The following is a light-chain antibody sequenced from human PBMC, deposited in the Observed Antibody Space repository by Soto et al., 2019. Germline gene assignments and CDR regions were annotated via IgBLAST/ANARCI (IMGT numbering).Light chain of an antibody. CDR2: GNS. Sequence: SSPAPPPSVSGAPGQRVTISCTGSSSNIGAGYDVHWYQQLPGTAPKLLIYGNSNRPSGVPDRFSGSKSGTSASLAITGLQAEDEADYYCQSYDSSLSALYVFGTGTKVTVL. CDR3: QSYDSSLSALYV. V-gene: IGLV1-40*01. J-gene: IGLJ1*01. CDR1: SSNIGAGYD.